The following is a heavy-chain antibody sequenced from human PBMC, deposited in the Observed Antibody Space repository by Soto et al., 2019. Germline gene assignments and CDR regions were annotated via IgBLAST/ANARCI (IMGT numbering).Heavy chain of an antibody. Sequence: EVQLVDSGGGLVQPGGSLRLSCAASGFIFSNYVMSWVRQAPGKGLEWVSSISDSGGTSYYADSVKGRFTISRDNSKNPLYLQMNSLRAEDTAIYYCAKRPRALLTFDYWGQGPLVTVSS. J-gene: IGHJ4*02. CDR1: GFIFSNYV. D-gene: IGHD1-26*01. V-gene: IGHV3-23*04. CDR3: AKRPRALLTFDY. CDR2: ISDSGGTS.